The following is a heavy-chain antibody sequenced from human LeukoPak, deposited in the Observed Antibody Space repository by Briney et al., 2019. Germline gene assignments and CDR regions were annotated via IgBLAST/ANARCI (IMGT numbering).Heavy chain of an antibody. CDR3: AKGLGSSSWFSFDY. D-gene: IGHD6-13*01. CDR2: ISWNSGSI. Sequence: PGGSLRLSCAASGFTFDDYAMHWVRQAPGKGLEWVSGISWNSGSIGYADSVKGRFAISRDNAKNSLYLQMNSLRAEDMALYHCAKGLGSSSWFSFDYWGQGTLVTVSS. CDR1: GFTFDDYA. V-gene: IGHV3-9*03. J-gene: IGHJ4*02.